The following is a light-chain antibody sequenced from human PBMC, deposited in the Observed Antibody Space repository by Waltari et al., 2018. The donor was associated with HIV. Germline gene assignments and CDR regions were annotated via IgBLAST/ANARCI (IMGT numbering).Light chain of an antibody. J-gene: IGLJ1*01. CDR3: AVWDDSLSEYV. V-gene: IGLV1-47*02. Sequence: QSVLTQPPSASGTPGQRVTISCSGSSSNIGSNYVYWYQQLPGTAPKLLIYGSSQRPSGVPDRFSGSRSDTSASLDISGLHSEDEGDYYCAVWDDSLSEYVFATGTKVFVL. CDR2: GSS. CDR1: SSNIGSNY.